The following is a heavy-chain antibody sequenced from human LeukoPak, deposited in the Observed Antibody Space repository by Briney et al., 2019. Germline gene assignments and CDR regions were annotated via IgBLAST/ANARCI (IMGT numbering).Heavy chain of an antibody. D-gene: IGHD6-19*01. J-gene: IGHJ5*02. V-gene: IGHV4-39*01. CDR2: IYYSGST. CDR3: ARRKAVAQSGYWFDP. CDR1: GGSISSNSYY. Sequence: SETLSLTCTVSGGSISSNSYYWGWIRQPPGKGLEWIGSIYYSGSTYYNPSLKSRVTISVDTSKNQFSLKLSSVTAADTAVYYCARRKAVAQSGYWFDPWGQGTLVTVSS.